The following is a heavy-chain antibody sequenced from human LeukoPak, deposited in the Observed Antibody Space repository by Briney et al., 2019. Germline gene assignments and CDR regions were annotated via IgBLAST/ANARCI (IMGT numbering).Heavy chain of an antibody. CDR3: ARIEGLPDY. CDR1: GYTFTSYG. J-gene: IGHJ4*02. CDR2: IIPIFGTA. D-gene: IGHD2-21*01. Sequence: GASVKVSCKASGYTFTSYGISWVRQAPGQGLEWMGGIIPIFGTANYAQKFQGRVTITADESTSTAYMELSSLRSEDTAVYYCARIEGLPDYWGQGTLVTVSS. V-gene: IGHV1-69*13.